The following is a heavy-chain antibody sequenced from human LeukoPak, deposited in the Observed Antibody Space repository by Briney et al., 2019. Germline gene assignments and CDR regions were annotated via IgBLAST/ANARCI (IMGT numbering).Heavy chain of an antibody. D-gene: IGHD3-10*01. CDR1: GYSFTSYW. CDR3: ARLLWFGELLFAFDY. V-gene: IGHV5-51*01. Sequence: GESLKISCKGSGYSFTSYWIGWVRQMPGKGLEWMGIIYPGDSDTRYSPSFQGQVTISADKSISTAYLQWSSLKASDTATYYCARLLWFGELLFAFDYWGQGTLVTVSS. CDR2: IYPGDSDT. J-gene: IGHJ4*02.